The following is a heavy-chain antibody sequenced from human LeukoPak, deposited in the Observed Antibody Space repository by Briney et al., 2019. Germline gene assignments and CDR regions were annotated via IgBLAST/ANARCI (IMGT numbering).Heavy chain of an antibody. J-gene: IGHJ4*02. Sequence: GRSLRLSCAASGFTFSMYWMSWVRQAPGKGLEWVANIKHDGREKFYVDSVKGRFIISRDNAENSLFLQLNSLRDEDTAVYYCARITGIEAAGDYWGQGTLVTVSS. V-gene: IGHV3-7*04. CDR3: ARITGIEAAGDY. CDR1: GFTFSMYW. CDR2: IKHDGREK. D-gene: IGHD6-25*01.